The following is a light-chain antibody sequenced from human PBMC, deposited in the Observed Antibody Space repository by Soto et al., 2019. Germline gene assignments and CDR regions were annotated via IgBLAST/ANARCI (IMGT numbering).Light chain of an antibody. Sequence: EIVLTQSPGTLSLSPGERATLSCRASQSVSSSLAGYQQKRGQAPRLLIDGASSRATGIPDRFSGCGSGTAFTVTISRLEPEDFAVYYCQKYGSSRRPFGQGSKLEIK. V-gene: IGKV3-20*01. J-gene: IGKJ2*01. CDR2: GAS. CDR1: QSVSSS. CDR3: QKYGSSRRP.